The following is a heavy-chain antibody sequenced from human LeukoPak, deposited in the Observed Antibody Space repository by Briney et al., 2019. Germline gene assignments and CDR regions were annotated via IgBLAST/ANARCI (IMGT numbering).Heavy chain of an antibody. Sequence: GESLKISCKGSGYSFTSYWIGWVRQMPGKGLEWMGIIYPGDSDTRYSPSFQGQVTISADKSISTAYLQWSSLKASDTAMYYCARQDNSGYSGYDHFDYWGQGTLVTVPS. CDR3: ARQDNSGYSGYDHFDY. J-gene: IGHJ4*02. CDR2: IYPGDSDT. V-gene: IGHV5-51*01. D-gene: IGHD5-12*01. CDR1: GYSFTSYW.